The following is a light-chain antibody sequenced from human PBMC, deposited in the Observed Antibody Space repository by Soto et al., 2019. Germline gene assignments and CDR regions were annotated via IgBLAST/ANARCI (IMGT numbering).Light chain of an antibody. J-gene: IGLJ1*01. CDR2: KVS. CDR1: SSDIGGDYDY. CDR3: SSYSISSSTSYV. V-gene: IGLV2-14*01. Sequence: QSALTQPASVSGSPGQSITISCTGTSSDIGGDYDYVSWYQQHPGKALKLLIYKVSNRPSGVSYRFSASKSGNTASLTISGLQAEDEADYYCSSYSISSSTSYVFGTGTKVTVL.